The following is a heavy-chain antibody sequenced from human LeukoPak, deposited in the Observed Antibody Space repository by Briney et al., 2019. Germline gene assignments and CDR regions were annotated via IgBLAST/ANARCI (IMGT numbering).Heavy chain of an antibody. D-gene: IGHD3-16*01. V-gene: IGHV3-48*04. Sequence: GGSLRLSCAASGFTFSSNSMNWVRQAPGKGLEWVSYISSTGGTIYYADSMKGRFTISRDNAKNSLYLQMNSLRAEDTAVYYCAKGGSLWGQGTLVTVSS. CDR3: AKGGSL. J-gene: IGHJ4*02. CDR2: ISSTGGTI. CDR1: GFTFSSNS.